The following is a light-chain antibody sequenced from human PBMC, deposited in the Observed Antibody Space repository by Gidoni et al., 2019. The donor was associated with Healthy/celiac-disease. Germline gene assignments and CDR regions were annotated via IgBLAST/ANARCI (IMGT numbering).Light chain of an antibody. CDR3: QSYDSSLIWV. J-gene: IGLJ3*02. CDR2: GNS. Sequence: QSVLTQPPSVSGAPGQRVTIACTGSSSNIGAGYDVHWYQQLPGTAPKLLIYGNSNRPSGVPDRCSGSKSGTSASLAITGLQAEDEADYYCQSYDSSLIWVFGGGTKLTVL. CDR1: SSNIGAGYD. V-gene: IGLV1-40*01.